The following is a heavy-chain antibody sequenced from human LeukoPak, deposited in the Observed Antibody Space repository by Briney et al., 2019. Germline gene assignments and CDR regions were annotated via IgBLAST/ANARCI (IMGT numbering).Heavy chain of an antibody. V-gene: IGHV1-18*01. D-gene: IGHD3-3*01. CDR1: GYTFTSYG. CDR2: ISAYDGNT. CDR3: ARDSRDYGFWSGYYTTMDV. Sequence: ASVKVSCKASGYTFTSYGISWVRQAPGQGLEWMGWISAYDGNTNYTQKLQGRVTMTTDTSTSTAYMELRSLRSDNTAVYYCARDSRDYGFWSGYYTTMDVWGKGTTVTVSS. J-gene: IGHJ6*03.